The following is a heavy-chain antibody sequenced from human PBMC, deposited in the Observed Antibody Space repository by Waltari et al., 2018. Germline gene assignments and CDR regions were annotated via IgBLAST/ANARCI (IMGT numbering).Heavy chain of an antibody. D-gene: IGHD3-16*01. CDR1: GFTFSSSA. CDR3: AEAGLYVRDYYYDYSMGV. V-gene: IGHV3-23*01. J-gene: IGHJ6*02. Sequence: EVQLLESGGGLVQPGGSLRLSCAASGFTFSSSAMSLVPQAPGKGMEWGSSISGSGAAIYYADSVKGRFTISRDNSKNTLYLQMISLRAEDTAVYYCAEAGLYVRDYYYDYSMGVWGQGTTVTVSS. CDR2: ISGSGAAI.